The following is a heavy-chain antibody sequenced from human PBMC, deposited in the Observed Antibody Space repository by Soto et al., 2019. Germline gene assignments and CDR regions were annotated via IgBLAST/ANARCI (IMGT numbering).Heavy chain of an antibody. CDR2: IYYSGST. CDR3: ARLSFRPVTMVRGVSTAGYYYYGMDV. D-gene: IGHD3-10*01. CDR1: GGSISSGSYY. J-gene: IGHJ6*02. V-gene: IGHV4-39*01. Sequence: NPSETLSLTCTVSGGSISSGSYYWGWIRQPPGKGLEWIGSIYYSGSTYYNPSLKSRVTISVDTSKNQFSLKLSSVTAADTAVYYCARLSFRPVTMVRGVSTAGYYYYGMDVWGQGTTVTVSS.